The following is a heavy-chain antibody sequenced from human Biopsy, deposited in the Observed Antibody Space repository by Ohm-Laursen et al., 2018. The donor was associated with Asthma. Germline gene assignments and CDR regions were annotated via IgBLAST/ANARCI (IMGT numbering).Heavy chain of an antibody. CDR2: IMPPFGLT. J-gene: IGHJ4*02. CDR1: GYNFISFA. CDR3: ARDHCSALWAGVSTDNCYFDY. Sequence: SVKVSCKVSGYNFISFAIHWVRQAPGQGLEWMGGIMPPFGLTNYAQRFQDRLTISADKSTRTAYMELRRLRSEDSAVYYCARDHCSALWAGVSTDNCYFDYWGQGTLLTVSS. V-gene: IGHV1-69*10. D-gene: IGHD5/OR15-5a*01.